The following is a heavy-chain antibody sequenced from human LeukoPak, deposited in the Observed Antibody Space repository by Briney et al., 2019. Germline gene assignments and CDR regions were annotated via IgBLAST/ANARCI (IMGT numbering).Heavy chain of an antibody. CDR2: INSSGSTR. D-gene: IGHD1-1*01. CDR3: ARETVAKRRAFDS. V-gene: IGHV3-48*03. CDR1: GFTFSNSE. J-gene: IGHJ4*02. Sequence: GGSLRLSCTGSGFTFSNSEMSWVRQAPGKGLEWISYINSSGSTRYYADSVMGRFGISRDNAKKSLYLQMNCLRAEDTAVYYCARETVAKRRAFDSWGQGTLVTVSS.